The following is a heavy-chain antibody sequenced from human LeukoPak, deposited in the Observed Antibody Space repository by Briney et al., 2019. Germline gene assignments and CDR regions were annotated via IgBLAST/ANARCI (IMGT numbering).Heavy chain of an antibody. J-gene: IGHJ4*01. D-gene: IGHD5-12*01. CDR2: ISGYGRST. V-gene: IGHV3-43*02. CDR1: GFTFDDYA. Sequence: PGGSLRLSCAASGFTFDDYAMHWVRQAPGKGLEWVSLISGYGRSTYYADSVKGRFTISRDNRKNSLYLQMNSLRTEDTALYYCAKESYDALDYWGHGTLVTVSS. CDR3: AKESYDALDY.